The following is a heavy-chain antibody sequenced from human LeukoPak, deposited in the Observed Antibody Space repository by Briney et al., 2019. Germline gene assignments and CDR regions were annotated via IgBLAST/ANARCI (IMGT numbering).Heavy chain of an antibody. D-gene: IGHD1-26*01. V-gene: IGHV4-4*09. Sequence: PSETLSLTCTVSGVSINTYYASWIRQAPGKGLEFIGFIYNGGNTNYNPSPKSRATISVDTSNNQFSLRLNTVTAADTAMYYCAAGPWELDVWGQGTLVTVSS. CDR1: GVSINTYY. CDR3: AAGPWELDV. CDR2: IYNGGNT. J-gene: IGHJ4*02.